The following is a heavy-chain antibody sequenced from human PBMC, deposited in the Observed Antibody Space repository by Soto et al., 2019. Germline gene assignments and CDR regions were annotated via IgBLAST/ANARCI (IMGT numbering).Heavy chain of an antibody. D-gene: IGHD5-12*01. V-gene: IGHV4-59*08. CDR2: IYYSGST. CDR1: GGSISSYY. CDR3: ARTIVATISNWFDP. Sequence: PSETLSLTCTVSGGSISSYYWSWIRQPPGKGLEWIGYIYYSGSTNYNPSLKSRVTISVDTSKNQFSLKLSSVTAADTAVYYCARTIVATISNWFDPWGQGTQVTVSS. J-gene: IGHJ5*02.